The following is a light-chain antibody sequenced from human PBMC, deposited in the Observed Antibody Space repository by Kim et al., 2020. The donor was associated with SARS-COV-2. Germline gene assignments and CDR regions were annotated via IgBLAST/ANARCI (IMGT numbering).Light chain of an antibody. CDR2: DTS. V-gene: IGKV3-11*01. J-gene: IGKJ2*03. CDR3: QQRSNWGGVTYG. CDR1: QSVSSY. Sequence: PGERATLSCRASQSVSSYIAWYQQRPGQAPRRLIYDTSKRAADIPARFSGAGSGTDFTLTISSLEPEDSAVYYCQQRSNWGGVTYGFGQGTKLEI.